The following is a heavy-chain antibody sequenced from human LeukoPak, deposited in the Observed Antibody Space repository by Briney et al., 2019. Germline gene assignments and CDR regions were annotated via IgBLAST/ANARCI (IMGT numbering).Heavy chain of an antibody. J-gene: IGHJ4*02. D-gene: IGHD2-15*01. CDR2: IYHSGTT. CDR1: GGPITNGFW. CDR3: ARLRVTPYIAFDH. Sequence: SETLSLTCAVSGGPITNGFWWSWVRQPPGRGLEWIGDIYHSGTTDYNPSLRSRASMSVDKSTNQFSLRLTSVTAADTALYYCARLRVTPYIAFDHWGPGVAVTVSS. V-gene: IGHV4-4*02.